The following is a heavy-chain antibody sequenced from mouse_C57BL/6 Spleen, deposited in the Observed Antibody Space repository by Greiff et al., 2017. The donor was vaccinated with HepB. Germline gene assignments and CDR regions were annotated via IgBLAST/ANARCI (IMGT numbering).Heavy chain of an antibody. CDR3: ARDLEGDYDNY. D-gene: IGHD2-4*01. CDR2: ISYDGSN. CDR1: GYSITSGYY. Sequence: EVQLQESGPGLVKPSQSLSLTCSVTGYSITSGYYWNWIRQFPGNKLEWMGYISYDGSNNYNPSLKNRISITRDTSKNQFFLKLNSVTTEDTATYYCARDLEGDYDNYWGQGTTLTVAS. J-gene: IGHJ2*01. V-gene: IGHV3-6*01.